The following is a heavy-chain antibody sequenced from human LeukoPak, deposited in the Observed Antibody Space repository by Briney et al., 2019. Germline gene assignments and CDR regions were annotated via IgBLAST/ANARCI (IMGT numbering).Heavy chain of an antibody. J-gene: IGHJ4*02. Sequence: GGSLRLSCAASGFTFSDYYMSWIRQAPGKGLEWVSYISSSGSTIYYADSVKGRFTISRGNAKNSLYLQMNSLRAEDTAVYYCAKELRYFDPYFDYWGQGTLVTVSS. CDR3: AKELRYFDPYFDY. CDR1: GFTFSDYY. V-gene: IGHV3-11*01. D-gene: IGHD3-9*01. CDR2: ISSSGSTI.